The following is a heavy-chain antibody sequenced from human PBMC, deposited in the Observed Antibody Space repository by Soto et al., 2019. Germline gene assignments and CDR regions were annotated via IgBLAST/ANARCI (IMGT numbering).Heavy chain of an antibody. CDR2: IIPIFGTA. V-gene: IGHV1-69*01. CDR1: GGTFSSYA. D-gene: IGHD2-2*01. CDR3: ARGESVVPATIAVYYYYGMDV. J-gene: IGHJ6*02. Sequence: QVQLVQSGAEVKKPGSSVKVSCKASGGTFSSYAISWVRQAPGQGLEWMGGIIPIFGTANYAQKFQGRVTITADESTSTADMELSSLRSEDTAVYYCARGESVVPATIAVYYYYGMDVWGQGTTVTVSS.